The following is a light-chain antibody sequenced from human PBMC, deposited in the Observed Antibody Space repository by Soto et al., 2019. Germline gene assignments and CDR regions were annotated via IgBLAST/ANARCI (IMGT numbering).Light chain of an antibody. J-gene: IGKJ3*01. Sequence: EIVMTQSPGTLSVSPGERATLSCRASQSVSVNLAWYQQKPGQAPRLLIYGVSTRATGIPARFSGSGSGTEFTLTISSLQSEDFAVYYCQQYYDKPFTFGPGTKVDIK. CDR2: GVS. V-gene: IGKV3-15*01. CDR3: QQYYDKPFT. CDR1: QSVSVN.